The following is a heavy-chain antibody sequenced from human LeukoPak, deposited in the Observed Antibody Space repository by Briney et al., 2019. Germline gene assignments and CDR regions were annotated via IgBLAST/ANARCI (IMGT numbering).Heavy chain of an antibody. J-gene: IGHJ4*02. D-gene: IGHD3-16*01. CDR3: ARMMTDY. Sequence: GRSLRLSCAASGFTFSSYATHWVRQAPGKGLEWVAVISYDGSNKYYADSVKGRFTISRDNSKNTLYLQMNSLRAEDTAVYYCARMMTDYWGQGTLVTASS. CDR2: ISYDGSNK. V-gene: IGHV3-30-3*01. CDR1: GFTFSSYA.